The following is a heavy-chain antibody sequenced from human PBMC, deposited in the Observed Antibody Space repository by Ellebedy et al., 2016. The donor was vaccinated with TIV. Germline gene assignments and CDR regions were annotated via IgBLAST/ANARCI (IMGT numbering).Heavy chain of an antibody. CDR3: AKEPEVVVVGEPVDY. V-gene: IGHV3-23*01. J-gene: IGHJ4*02. D-gene: IGHD3-22*01. Sequence: GESLKISXAASGFTFSSYAMSWVRQVPGKGLEWVSAISGSGGSTYYADSVKGRFTISRDNSKNTLYLQMNSLRAEDTAVYYCAKEPEVVVVGEPVDYWGQGTLVTVSS. CDR1: GFTFSSYA. CDR2: ISGSGGST.